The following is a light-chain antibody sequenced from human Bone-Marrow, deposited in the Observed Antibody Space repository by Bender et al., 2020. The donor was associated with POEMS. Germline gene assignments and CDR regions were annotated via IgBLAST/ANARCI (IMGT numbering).Light chain of an antibody. Sequence: QSVLTQPPSASGTPGQRVTISCSGSNSNIGTNAVNWYQQFPGTAPKLLIYSDNQRPSGVPDRFYAFKSGTSASLTISGLQADDEADYYCSSYTSTAVLEGVFGTGTRLTVL. CDR1: NSNIGTNA. CDR2: SDN. J-gene: IGLJ2*01. CDR3: SSYTSTAVLEGV. V-gene: IGLV1-44*01.